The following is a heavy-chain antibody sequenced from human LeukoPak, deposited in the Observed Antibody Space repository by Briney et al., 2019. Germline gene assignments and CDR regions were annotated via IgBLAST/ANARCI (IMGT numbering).Heavy chain of an antibody. J-gene: IGHJ4*02. CDR3: ARLARSPDY. CDR1: GFTFSSYT. CDR2: ISSSSSYI. Sequence: GGSLRLSCAASGFTFSSYTMNWVRQAPGKGLQSVSSISSSSSYIYYADSVKGRFTISRDNAKNSLYLQMNSLRAEDTAVYYCARLARSPDYWGQGTLVTVSS. V-gene: IGHV3-21*01.